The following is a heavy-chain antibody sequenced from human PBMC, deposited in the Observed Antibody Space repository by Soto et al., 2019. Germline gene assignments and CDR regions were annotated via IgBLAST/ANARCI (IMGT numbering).Heavy chain of an antibody. V-gene: IGHV3-15*01. D-gene: IGHD5-12*01. J-gene: IGHJ6*02. Sequence: EVQLVESGGGLVKPGGSLRLSCAASGFTFSNAWMSWVRQAPGKGLEWVGRIKSKTDGGTTDYAAPVKGRFTISRDDSKNTLYLQMNSLKTEDTAVYYCTTVLRLTYYYYGMDVWGQGTTVTVSS. CDR2: IKSKTDGGTT. CDR3: TTVLRLTYYYYGMDV. CDR1: GFTFSNAW.